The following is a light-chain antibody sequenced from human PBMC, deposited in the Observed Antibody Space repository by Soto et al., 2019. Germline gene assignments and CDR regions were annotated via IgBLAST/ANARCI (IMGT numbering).Light chain of an antibody. Sequence: EIVLTQSPATLSLSPGERATLSCRASQSVRSYLAWYQQKHGQAPRLLIYDASNRATGIPARFSGGGSGTDFTLTISSLEPEYFAVYYCQQRSNWPPTFGQGTKPEIK. V-gene: IGKV3-11*01. CDR2: DAS. CDR1: QSVRSY. CDR3: QQRSNWPPT. J-gene: IGKJ2*01.